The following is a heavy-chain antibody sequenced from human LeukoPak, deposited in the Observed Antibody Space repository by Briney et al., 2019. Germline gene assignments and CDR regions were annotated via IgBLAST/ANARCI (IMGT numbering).Heavy chain of an antibody. CDR2: VSSSSRSM. V-gene: IGHV3-48*01. Sequence: GGSLRLSCAASGFNFQIYSMNWVRQAPGKGLEWVSYVSSSSRSMKYADSVKGRFTISRDNDKDSLYLQMNSLRAEDTAVYYCASLILSSVATATTGDFDLWGRGTLVTVSS. CDR1: GFNFQIYS. D-gene: IGHD4-17*01. J-gene: IGHJ2*01. CDR3: ASLILSSVATATTGDFDL.